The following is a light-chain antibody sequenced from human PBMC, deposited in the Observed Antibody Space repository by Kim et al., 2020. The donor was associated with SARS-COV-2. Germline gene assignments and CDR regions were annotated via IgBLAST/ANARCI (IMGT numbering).Light chain of an antibody. CDR1: SSYVGGYNY. Sequence: QSAPTQARSVSGSPGQSVTISCTGTSSYVGGYNYVSWYQQHPGKAPKLMIYDVSKRPSGVPYRFSGSKSGNKASLTISGLQAEDGAYYYCCSYAGSYTHYVFGTGTKVTVL. V-gene: IGLV2-11*01. CDR3: CSYAGSYTHYV. J-gene: IGLJ1*01. CDR2: DVS.